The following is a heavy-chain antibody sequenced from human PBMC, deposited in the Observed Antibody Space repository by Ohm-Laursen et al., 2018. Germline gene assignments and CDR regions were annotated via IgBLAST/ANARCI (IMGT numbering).Heavy chain of an antibody. CDR3: AHDERAGVTSSS. D-gene: IGHD2-21*02. CDR1: GFTLARFW. V-gene: IGHV3-7*01. Sequence: SLRLSCTASGFTLARFWMKWVRQTPGKGLEWVANMNHDGSLINYVDSVKCRFTISRDNAKNAVYLQMDSLRLEETAVYYCAHDERAGVTSSSWGQGTLVTVSS. CDR2: MNHDGSLI. J-gene: IGHJ4*02.